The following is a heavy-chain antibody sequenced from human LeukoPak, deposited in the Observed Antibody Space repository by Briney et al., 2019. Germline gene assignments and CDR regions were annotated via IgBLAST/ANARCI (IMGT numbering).Heavy chain of an antibody. CDR3: ASGYYYYYYMDV. CDR1: GGSISSSSYY. CDR2: IYYSGST. J-gene: IGHJ6*03. V-gene: IGHV4-39*07. Sequence: SETLSLTCTVSGGSISSSSYYWGWIRQPPGKGLEWIGSIYYSGSTYYNPSLKSRVTISVDTSKNQFSLKLSSVTAADTAVYYCASGYYYYYYMDVWGKGTTVTVSS.